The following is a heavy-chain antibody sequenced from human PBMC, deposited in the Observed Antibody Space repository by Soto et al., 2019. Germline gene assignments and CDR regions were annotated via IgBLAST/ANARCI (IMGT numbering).Heavy chain of an antibody. J-gene: IGHJ6*02. Sequence: PGGSLRLSCAASGFTFSSYSMNWVRQAPGKGLEWVSYISSSSSTIYYADSVKGRFTISRDNAKNSLYLQMNSLRDEDTAVYYCARDDDCSSTSCYYYYYGMDVWGQGTTVTVSS. CDR3: ARDDDCSSTSCYYYYYGMDV. CDR1: GFTFSSYS. V-gene: IGHV3-48*02. CDR2: ISSSSSTI. D-gene: IGHD2-2*01.